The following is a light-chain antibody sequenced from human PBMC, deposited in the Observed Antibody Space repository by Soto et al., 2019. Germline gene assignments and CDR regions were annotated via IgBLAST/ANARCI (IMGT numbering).Light chain of an antibody. CDR1: QSVSSNY. J-gene: IGKJ4*01. CDR2: GAS. Sequence: NVLTQSPGTLSLSPGERATLSCRASQSVSSNYLAWYQRKPGQTPRLLIYGASRRATGIPDRFSGSGSGSGTDFTLTISRLEPEDFAVYYCQQYDTSPLTFGGGTKVEIK. CDR3: QQYDTSPLT. V-gene: IGKV3-20*01.